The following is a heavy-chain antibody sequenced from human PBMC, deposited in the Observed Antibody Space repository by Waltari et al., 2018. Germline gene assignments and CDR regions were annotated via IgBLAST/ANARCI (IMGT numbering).Heavy chain of an antibody. CDR3: ATYSSTWYTDGFDI. CDR1: GASISTGSKY. V-gene: IGHV4-61*02. J-gene: IGHJ3*02. CDR2: VYTSGSP. Sequence: QVQLQESGPGLVKPSQTLSLTCTVSGASISTGSKYWSWIRQPAEKGREWIGRVYTSGSPNCNPSPKSRLTISVDTSKNQFSLRLSSVTAADTAVYYCATYSSTWYTDGFDIWGQGTEVTVSS. D-gene: IGHD6-13*01.